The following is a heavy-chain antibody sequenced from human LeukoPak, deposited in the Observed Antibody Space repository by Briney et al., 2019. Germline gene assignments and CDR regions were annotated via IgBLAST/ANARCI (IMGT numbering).Heavy chain of an antibody. CDR2: IIPILGIA. V-gene: IGHV1-69*04. CDR3: ARAKSIAAPHDY. Sequence: ASVKVSCKASGGTFSSYAISWVRQAPGQGLEGLGRIIPILGIANYAQKFQGRVTITADKSTSTAYMELSSLRSEDTAVYYCARAKSIAAPHDYWGQGTLVTVSS. CDR1: GGTFSSYA. J-gene: IGHJ4*02. D-gene: IGHD6-6*01.